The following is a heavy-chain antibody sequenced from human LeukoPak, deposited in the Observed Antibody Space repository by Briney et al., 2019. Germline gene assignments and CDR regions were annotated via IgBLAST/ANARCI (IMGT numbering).Heavy chain of an antibody. Sequence: SVKSSCKASGGTFTSYLTSWVRQAPGQGLEWMGGTIPIFGTANYAQKFQGRVTITADESTSTAYMELSSLRSEDTAVYYCVREWYSSSWYRATGWFDPWGQGTLVTVSS. CDR2: TIPIFGTA. CDR1: GGTFTSYL. D-gene: IGHD6-13*01. V-gene: IGHV1-69*01. J-gene: IGHJ5*02. CDR3: VREWYSSSWYRATGWFDP.